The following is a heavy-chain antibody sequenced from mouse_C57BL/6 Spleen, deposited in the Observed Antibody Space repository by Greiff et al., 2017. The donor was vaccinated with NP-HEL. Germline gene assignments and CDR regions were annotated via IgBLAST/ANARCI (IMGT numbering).Heavy chain of an antibody. CDR2: IYPGDGDT. CDR3: AREGIVGGYFDY. V-gene: IGHV1-80*01. Sequence: VKLQQSGAELVKPGASVKISCKASGYAFSSYWMNWVKQRPGKGLEWIGQIYPGDGDTNYNGKFKGKATLTADKSSSTAYMQLSSLTSEDSAVYFCAREGIVGGYFDYWGQGTTLTVSS. CDR1: GYAFSSYW. J-gene: IGHJ2*01.